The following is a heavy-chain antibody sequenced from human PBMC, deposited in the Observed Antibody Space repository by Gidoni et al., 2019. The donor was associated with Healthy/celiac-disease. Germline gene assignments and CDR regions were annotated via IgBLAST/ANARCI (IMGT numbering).Heavy chain of an antibody. CDR3: AKHSSSSKSGSFDY. CDR2: ISSSSSYI. Sequence: EVQLVESGGGLVKPGGSLRLPCASSGSTFSSYSMNCVRQASGKGLEWVSSISSSSSYIYYADSVKGRFTISRDNAKNSLYLQMNSLRAEDTAVYYCAKHSSSSKSGSFDYWGQGTLVTVSS. CDR1: GSTFSSYS. V-gene: IGHV3-21*01. D-gene: IGHD6-13*01. J-gene: IGHJ4*02.